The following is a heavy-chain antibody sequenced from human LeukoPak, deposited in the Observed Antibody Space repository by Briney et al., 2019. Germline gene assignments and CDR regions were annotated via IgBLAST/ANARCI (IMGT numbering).Heavy chain of an antibody. CDR1: GGSISNYY. Sequence: EASETLSLTCAVSGGSISNYYWSWIRQPAGKALEWIGRIYTNEITHVPPSLRSRLTLSMDTSRNQLSLRLASITAADTAVYFCARGATRRSFGEDYYYYMDVWGKGTTVTVSS. CDR2: IYTNEIT. J-gene: IGHJ6*03. CDR3: ARGATRRSFGEDYYYYMDV. V-gene: IGHV4-4*07. D-gene: IGHD3-10*01.